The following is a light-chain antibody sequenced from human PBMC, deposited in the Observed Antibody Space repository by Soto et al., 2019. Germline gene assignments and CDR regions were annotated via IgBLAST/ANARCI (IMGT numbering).Light chain of an antibody. Sequence: EKVLTQSPGTLSLSSGERATLSCRASQSVTSSYLAWYQQKPGQAPRLLIYGASNRATGIPDRFSGSGSGTDFTLTITRLEPEDFAVYYCQQYGSSRTFGLGTKVDIK. J-gene: IGKJ1*01. CDR1: QSVTSSY. CDR2: GAS. V-gene: IGKV3-20*01. CDR3: QQYGSSRT.